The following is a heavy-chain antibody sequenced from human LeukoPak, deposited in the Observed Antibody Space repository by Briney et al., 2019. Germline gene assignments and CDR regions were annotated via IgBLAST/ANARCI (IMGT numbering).Heavy chain of an antibody. CDR3: ARERGDGYNSD. Sequence: SETLSLTCAVYGGSFSGYYWSWIRQPPGKGLEWIGYIYYSGSTNYNPSLKSRVTISVDTSKNQFSLNLSSVTAADTAVYYCARERGDGYNSDWGQGTLVTVSS. V-gene: IGHV4-59*01. CDR2: IYYSGST. J-gene: IGHJ4*02. D-gene: IGHD5-24*01. CDR1: GGSFSGYY.